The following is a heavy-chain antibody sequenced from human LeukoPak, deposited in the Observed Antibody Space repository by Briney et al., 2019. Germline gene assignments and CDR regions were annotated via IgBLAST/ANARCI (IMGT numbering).Heavy chain of an antibody. CDR3: ARDLSGDPPDY. CDR1: GFTFSSYS. CDR2: ISSSSSYI. V-gene: IGHV3-21*01. D-gene: IGHD4-17*01. Sequence: GGSLRLSCAASGFTFSSYSMNWVRQAPGKGLEWVSSISSSSSYIYYADSVKGRFTISRDNAKNSLYLQMNSLRAEGTAVYYCARDLSGDPPDYWGQGTLVTVSS. J-gene: IGHJ4*02.